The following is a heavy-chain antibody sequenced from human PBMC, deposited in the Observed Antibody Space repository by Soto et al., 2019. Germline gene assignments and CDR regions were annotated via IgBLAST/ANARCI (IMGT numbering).Heavy chain of an antibody. CDR2: IYPTFHSP. CDR1: GDTFSHYY. Sequence: QVQLVQSGAEVKNPGASVKISCKASGDTFSHYYMHWVRQAPGQGPEWMSLIYPTFHSPTYSENFTDRLTVTSDASTLTVYMGLSSLKSADTAVYYCARAQVSGTIEIGFSVWGQGTLVTVSS. V-gene: IGHV1-46*01. CDR3: ARAQVSGTIEIGFSV. D-gene: IGHD1-26*01. J-gene: IGHJ3*01.